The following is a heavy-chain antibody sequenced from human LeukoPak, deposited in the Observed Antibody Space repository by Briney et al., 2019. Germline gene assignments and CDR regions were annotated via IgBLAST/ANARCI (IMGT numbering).Heavy chain of an antibody. CDR1: GGSFSGYY. V-gene: IGHV4-34*01. J-gene: IGHJ6*02. CDR2: INHSGST. D-gene: IGHD2-15*01. Sequence: SETLSLTCAVYGGSFSGYYWSWIRQPPGKGLEWIGEINHSGSTNYNPSLKSRVTISVDTSKNQFALKLSSVTAADTAVYYCARGLYCSGGSCYSALYYYYYYGMDVWGQGTTVTVSS. CDR3: ARGLYCSGGSCYSALYYYYYYGMDV.